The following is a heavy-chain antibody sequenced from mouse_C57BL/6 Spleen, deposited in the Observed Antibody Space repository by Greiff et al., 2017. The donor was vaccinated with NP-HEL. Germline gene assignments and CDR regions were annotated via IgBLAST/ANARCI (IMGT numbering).Heavy chain of an antibody. CDR2: INPSRGYT. D-gene: IGHD2-1*01. V-gene: IGHV1-7*01. CDR1: GYTFTSYW. J-gene: IGHJ3*01. CDR3: ARSGRLYHGNPAWFAY. Sequence: VQLQQSGAELAKPGASVKLSCKASGYTFTSYWMHWVKQRPGQGLEWIGYINPSRGYTKYNQKFKDKATLTADNTSSTAYMPLPSLTYEDSPVYYSARSGRLYHGNPAWFAYWGQGTLVTVSA.